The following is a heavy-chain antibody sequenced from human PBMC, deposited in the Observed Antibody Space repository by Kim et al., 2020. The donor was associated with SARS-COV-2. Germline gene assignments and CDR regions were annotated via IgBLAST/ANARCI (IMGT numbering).Heavy chain of an antibody. CDR3: ARGGMYDFWSGYVDAFDI. J-gene: IGHJ3*02. Sequence: ASVKVSCKASGYTFTGYYMHWVRQAPGQGLEWMGWINPNSGGTNYAQKFQGRVTMTRDTSISTAYMELSRLRSDDTAVYYCARGGMYDFWSGYVDAFDIWGQGTMVTVSS. V-gene: IGHV1-2*02. CDR1: GYTFTGYY. CDR2: INPNSGGT. D-gene: IGHD3-3*01.